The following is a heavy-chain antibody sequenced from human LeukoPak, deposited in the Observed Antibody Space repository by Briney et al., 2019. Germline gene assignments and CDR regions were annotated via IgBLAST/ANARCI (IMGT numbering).Heavy chain of an antibody. CDR2: IIPIFGTA. CDR3: ARETLNSVVPAAMECYYYMDV. V-gene: IGHV1-69*05. Sequence: ASVKVSCKASGGTFSSYAISWVRQAPGQGLEWMGGIIPIFGTANYAQKFQGRVTITTDESTSTAYMELSSLRSEDTAVYYCARETLNSVVPAAMECYYYMDVWGKGTTVTVSS. D-gene: IGHD2-2*01. CDR1: GGTFSSYA. J-gene: IGHJ6*03.